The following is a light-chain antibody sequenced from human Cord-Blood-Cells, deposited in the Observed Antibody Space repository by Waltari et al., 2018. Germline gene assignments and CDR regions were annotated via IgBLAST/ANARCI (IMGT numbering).Light chain of an antibody. CDR2: AAS. CDR1: QSISSY. V-gene: IGKV1-39*01. Sequence: DIQMPQSPSSLSASVGDRVTITCRASQSISSYLNWYQQKPGKAPKPLIYAASSLQSGVPSRFSGSGSGTDFTLTISSLQPEDFATYYCQQSYSTIFTFGPGTKVDIK. J-gene: IGKJ3*01. CDR3: QQSYSTIFT.